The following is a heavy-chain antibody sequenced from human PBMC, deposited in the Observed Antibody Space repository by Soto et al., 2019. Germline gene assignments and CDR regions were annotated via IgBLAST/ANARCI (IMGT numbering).Heavy chain of an antibody. CDR2: ISGSGGST. Sequence: GGSLRLSCAASGYTFNSFAMNWVRQAPGKGLEWVSAISGSGGSTYYADSVKGRFTISRDNSKNTLYLQMNSLRAEDTALYYCAKMDSSGWNSFDCWGQGTLVTVSS. D-gene: IGHD6-19*01. CDR1: GYTFNSFA. J-gene: IGHJ4*02. CDR3: AKMDSSGWNSFDC. V-gene: IGHV3-23*01.